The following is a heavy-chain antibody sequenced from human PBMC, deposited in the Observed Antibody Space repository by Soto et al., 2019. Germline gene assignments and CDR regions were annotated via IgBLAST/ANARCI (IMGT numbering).Heavy chain of an antibody. J-gene: IGHJ4*02. V-gene: IGHV1-69*13. CDR1: VYTFNSYG. D-gene: IGHD6-19*01. Sequence: SVKVSCKDSVYTFNSYGISWVRQAPGQGLEWMGTIIPMFSTANYALKFQGRLTITADESTSTAYMELRSLRSDDTAVYYCARRTYSSGCDYWGQGTLVTVSS. CDR3: ARRTYSSGCDY. CDR2: IIPMFSTA.